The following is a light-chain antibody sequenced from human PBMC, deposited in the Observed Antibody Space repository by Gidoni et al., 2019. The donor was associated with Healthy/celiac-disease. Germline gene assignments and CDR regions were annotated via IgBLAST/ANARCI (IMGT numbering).Light chain of an antibody. CDR3: QQYGSSPMYT. V-gene: IGKV3-20*01. CDR2: GAS. CDR1: QSVSSSY. J-gene: IGKJ2*01. Sequence: EIVLTQSPGTLSLSPGERATLSCRASQSVSSSYLAWYQQKPDQAPSLLIYGASSRATGIPDRFSGSGSGTDFTLTISRLEPEDFAVYYCQQYGSSPMYTFGQGTKLEIK.